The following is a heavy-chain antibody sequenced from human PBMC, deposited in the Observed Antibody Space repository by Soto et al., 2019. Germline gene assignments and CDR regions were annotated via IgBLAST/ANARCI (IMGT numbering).Heavy chain of an antibody. CDR2: IIPIFGTA. D-gene: IGHD6-13*01. J-gene: IGHJ4*02. CDR3: AREIAAAGSTFDY. CDR1: GGTFSSYA. V-gene: IGHV1-69*06. Sequence: SVKVSCKASGGTFSSYAISWVRQAPGQGLEWMGGIIPIFGTANYAQKFQGRVTITADKSTSTAYMELSSLRSEDTAVYYCAREIAAAGSTFDYRGQGTLVTVSS.